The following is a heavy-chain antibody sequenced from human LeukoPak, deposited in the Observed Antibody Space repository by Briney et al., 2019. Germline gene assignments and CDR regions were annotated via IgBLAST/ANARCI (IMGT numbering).Heavy chain of an antibody. D-gene: IGHD6-19*01. CDR2: MNPHSGQT. CDR3: ARKKVAVVATYDF. Sequence: ASVKVSCKASGYTFTGYYMHWVRQAPGQGLEWMGWMNPHSGQTHSAKKFQGRVTMTRDTSINTDYMELTSLKSDDTAVYYCARKKVAVVATYDFWGQGTLSPSP. V-gene: IGHV1-2*02. J-gene: IGHJ4*02. CDR1: GYTFTGYY.